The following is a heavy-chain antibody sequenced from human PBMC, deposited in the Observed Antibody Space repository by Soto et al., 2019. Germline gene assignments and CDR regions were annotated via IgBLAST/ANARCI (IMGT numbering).Heavy chain of an antibody. CDR2: ISSSSGYT. V-gene: IGHV3-11*06. Sequence: LRLSCAASGFTFSDYYMSWIRQAPGKGLEWVSYISSSSGYTNYADSVKGRFTISRDNAKNSLYLQMNSLRAEDTAVYYCAKEYGRLDYWGQGTLVTVSS. D-gene: IGHD4-17*01. CDR1: GFTFSDYY. J-gene: IGHJ4*02. CDR3: AKEYGRLDY.